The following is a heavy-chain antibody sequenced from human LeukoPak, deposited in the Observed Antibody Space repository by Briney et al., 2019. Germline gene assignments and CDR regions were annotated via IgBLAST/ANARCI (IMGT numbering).Heavy chain of an antibody. V-gene: IGHV3-48*04. CDR2: ISSSSSTI. CDR3: ARDLSGITGYTYGRGIDY. D-gene: IGHD5-18*01. J-gene: IGHJ4*02. Sequence: GGSLRLSCAASGLTISSYSMNWVRQAPGKGLQWVSYISSSSSTIYYADSVKGRFTISRDNAKTSLYLQMNSLRAEDTAVYYCARDLSGITGYTYGRGIDYWGQGTLVTVSS. CDR1: GLTISSYS.